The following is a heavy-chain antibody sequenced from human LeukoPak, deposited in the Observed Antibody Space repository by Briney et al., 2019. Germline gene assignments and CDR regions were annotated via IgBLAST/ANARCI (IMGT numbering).Heavy chain of an antibody. J-gene: IGHJ4*02. CDR3: ARQGVGYDEPIDY. CDR2: IGSSSSYI. Sequence: GGSLRLSCAASGFTFSSCTMNWVRQAPGKGLEWVSSIGSSSSYIYYADSVKGRFTISRDNAKKSLYLQMNSLRAEDTAVYYCARQGVGYDEPIDYWGQGTLVTVSS. D-gene: IGHD5-12*01. V-gene: IGHV3-21*01. CDR1: GFTFSSCT.